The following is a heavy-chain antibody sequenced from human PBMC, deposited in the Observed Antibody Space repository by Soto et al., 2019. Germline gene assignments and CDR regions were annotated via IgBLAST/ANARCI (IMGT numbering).Heavy chain of an antibody. CDR2: IYPGDSDA. V-gene: IGHV5-51*01. Sequence: GESLKISCKGSGYSFTSYWIGWVRQMPGKGLEWMGIIYPGDSDARYSPSFEGQVTISADKSISTAYLQWSSLRASDTAMYYCARQRRSDCSGGSCYQSPLYYYYMDVWGKGTTVTVSS. J-gene: IGHJ6*03. D-gene: IGHD2-15*01. CDR1: GYSFTSYW. CDR3: ARQRRSDCSGGSCYQSPLYYYYMDV.